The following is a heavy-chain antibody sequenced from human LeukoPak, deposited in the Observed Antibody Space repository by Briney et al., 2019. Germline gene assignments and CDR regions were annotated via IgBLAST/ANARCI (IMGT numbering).Heavy chain of an antibody. J-gene: IGHJ4*02. Sequence: PSETLSLTCTVSGGSISSSNYYGGWIRQPPGKSLEWIGTIYYSGSTYYNPSLKSRVTISVDTSKNQFSLKLSSVTAADTAVYYCASPKRGGYSYYYFDYWGQGNLVTVSS. CDR3: ASPKRGGYSYYYFDY. V-gene: IGHV4-39*01. D-gene: IGHD5-24*01. CDR2: IYYSGST. CDR1: GGSISSSNYY.